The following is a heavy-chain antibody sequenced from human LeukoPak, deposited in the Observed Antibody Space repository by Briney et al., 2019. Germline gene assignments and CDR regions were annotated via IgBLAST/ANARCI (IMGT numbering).Heavy chain of an antibody. V-gene: IGHV4-4*07. Sequence: SETLSLTCTVSGGSISSYYWSWIRQPAGKGLEWIGRIYTSGSTNYNPSLKSRVTMSVDTSKNQFSLQLSSVTAADTAVYYCARETTVTTTYNYYYYMDVWGKGTTVTVSS. J-gene: IGHJ6*03. CDR2: IYTSGST. CDR1: GGSISSYY. CDR3: ARETTVTTTYNYYYYMDV. D-gene: IGHD4-11*01.